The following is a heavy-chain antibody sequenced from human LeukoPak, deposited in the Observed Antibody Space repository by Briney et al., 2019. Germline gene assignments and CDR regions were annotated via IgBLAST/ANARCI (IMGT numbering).Heavy chain of an antibody. CDR1: GYTFTSYF. CDR3: ARNREPELYGMDV. D-gene: IGHD1-14*01. V-gene: IGHV1-46*01. CDR2: INPSGGST. J-gene: IGHJ6*02. Sequence: GASVKVSCKASGYTFTSYFMHWVRQAPGQGLEWMGIINPSGGSTSYAQKFQGRVTMTRDTSTSTVYMELSSLRSEDTAVYYCARNREPELYGMDVWGQGTTVTVSS.